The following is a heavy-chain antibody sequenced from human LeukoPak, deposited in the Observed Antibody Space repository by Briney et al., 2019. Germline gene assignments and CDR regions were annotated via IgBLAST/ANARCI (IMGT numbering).Heavy chain of an antibody. Sequence: SETLSLTCAVSGGSISSYYWSWIRQPAGKGLEWIGRIYTSGSTNYNPSLKSRVTMSVDTSKNQFSLKLSSVTAADTAVYYCSSGYFLPFQHWGQGTLVTVSS. D-gene: IGHD3-22*01. CDR3: SSGYFLPFQH. CDR2: IYTSGST. J-gene: IGHJ1*01. V-gene: IGHV4-4*07. CDR1: GGSISSYY.